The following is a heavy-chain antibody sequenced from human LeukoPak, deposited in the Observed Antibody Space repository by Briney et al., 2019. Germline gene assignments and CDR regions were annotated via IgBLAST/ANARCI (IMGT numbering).Heavy chain of an antibody. CDR3: AHMYCSGGSCVDDAFDI. J-gene: IGHJ3*02. D-gene: IGHD2-15*01. CDR2: RYWDDDK. CDR1: GFSLSTSGVG. Sequence: SGPTLVNPTQTLTLTCTFSGFSLSTSGVGVGWIRQPPGKALEWLTLRYWDDDKRYSPSLKSRLTITKDTSKNQVVLTMTNMDPVDTATYDCAHMYCSGGSCVDDAFDIWGQGTMVTVSS. V-gene: IGHV2-5*02.